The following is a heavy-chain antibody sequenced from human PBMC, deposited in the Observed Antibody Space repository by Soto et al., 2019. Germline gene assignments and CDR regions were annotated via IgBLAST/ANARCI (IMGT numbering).Heavy chain of an antibody. D-gene: IGHD1-26*01. V-gene: IGHV4-39*01. CDR3: VSGGRWETPQDY. J-gene: IGHJ4*02. CDR1: GASIRSSDYY. CDR2: IYYTGST. Sequence: SETLSLTCTVSGASIRSSDYYWAWIRQPPGKGLEWIGSIYYTGSTYYTPSLKSRVSISADTSKNQFSLKLTSVTAADTAVYYCVSGGRWETPQDYWGQGTMVTVPS.